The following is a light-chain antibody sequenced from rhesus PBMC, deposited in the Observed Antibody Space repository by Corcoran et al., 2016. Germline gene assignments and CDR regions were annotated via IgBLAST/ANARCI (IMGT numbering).Light chain of an antibody. CDR3: RLYSSDLT. Sequence: DIQMTQSPSSLSAPVGDKVTITCRATTMINTWLAWYLQKPMKAPNLLVNKASTLQMEVPSSYSGSGSGTDCTFDITSLQSQDFATYYCRLYSSDLTFVPGTKLDFE. V-gene: IGKV1-22*01. CDR1: TMINTW. CDR2: KAS. J-gene: IGKJ3*01.